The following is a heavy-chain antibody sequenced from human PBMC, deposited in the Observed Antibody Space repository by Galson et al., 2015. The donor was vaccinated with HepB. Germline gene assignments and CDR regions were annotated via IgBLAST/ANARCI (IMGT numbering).Heavy chain of an antibody. V-gene: IGHV3-23*01. CDR2: ISGSGGST. D-gene: IGHD3-10*01. Sequence: SLRLSCAASGFTFSSYAMSWVRQAPGKGLEWVSAISGSGGSTYYADSVKGRFTISRDNSKNTLYLQMNSLRAEDTAVYYCAKGAGLWFGELLSLYFDYWGQGTLVTVSS. CDR3: AKGAGLWFGELLSLYFDY. CDR1: GFTFSSYA. J-gene: IGHJ4*02.